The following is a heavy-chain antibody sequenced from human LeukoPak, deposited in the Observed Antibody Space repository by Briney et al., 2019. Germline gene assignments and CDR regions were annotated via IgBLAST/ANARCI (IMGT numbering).Heavy chain of an antibody. Sequence: PGGSLRLSCAASGFAFSDHWMIWVRQAPGKGLEWVANINHDESKKYYVDSVEGRFTISRDNAKNSLYLQMNSLRAEDTAVYYCARDGGYSYGYPLDYWGQGTLVTVSS. CDR3: ARDGGYSYGYPLDY. D-gene: IGHD5-18*01. CDR2: INHDESKK. V-gene: IGHV3-7*01. J-gene: IGHJ4*02. CDR1: GFAFSDHW.